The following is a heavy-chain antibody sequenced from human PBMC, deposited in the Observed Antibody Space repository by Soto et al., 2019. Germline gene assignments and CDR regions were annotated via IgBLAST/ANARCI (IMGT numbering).Heavy chain of an antibody. Sequence: RSLTCTVSGGSISNSGDYYWSWIRQSPGRGLEWIGYIYHTGTTYYNPSLRGRAVVSADTSENQFSLKLSSVTAADTAMYYCARVRAYSYGYEDYWGQGTLVTVSS. V-gene: IGHV4-30-4*01. CDR2: IYHTGTT. CDR3: ARVRAYSYGYEDY. D-gene: IGHD5-18*01. J-gene: IGHJ4*02. CDR1: GGSISNSGDYY.